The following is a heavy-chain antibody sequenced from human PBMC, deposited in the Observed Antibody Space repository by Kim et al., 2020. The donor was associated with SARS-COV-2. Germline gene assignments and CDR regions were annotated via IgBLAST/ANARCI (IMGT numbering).Heavy chain of an antibody. V-gene: IGHV3-23*01. CDR3: AKDDPVALELQGPHFDY. D-gene: IGHD1-26*01. J-gene: IGHJ4*02. CDR2: ISGSGGST. Sequence: GGSLRLSCAASGFTFSSYAMSWVRQAPGKGLEWVSAISGSGGSTYYADSVKGRFTISRDNSKNTLYLQMNSLRAEDTAVYYCAKDDPVALELQGPHFDYWGQGTLVTVSS. CDR1: GFTFSSYA.